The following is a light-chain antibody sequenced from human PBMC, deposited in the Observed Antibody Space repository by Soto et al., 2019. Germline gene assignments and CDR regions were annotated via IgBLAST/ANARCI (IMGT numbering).Light chain of an antibody. CDR2: GAS. CDR1: QSVSSSY. V-gene: IGKV3-20*01. Sequence: EIVLTQCPGTLSLSPGERATLSCRSIQSVSSSYLAWYQQKPGQAPRLLIYGASSRATGIPDRFSGSGSGTDFTLTISRLEPEDFEVYYCQQYGSAPGTFGPGTKVDIK. CDR3: QQYGSAPGT. J-gene: IGKJ3*01.